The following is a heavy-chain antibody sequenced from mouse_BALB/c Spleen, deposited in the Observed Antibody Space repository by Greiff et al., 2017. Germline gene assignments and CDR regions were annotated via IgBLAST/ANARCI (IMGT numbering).Heavy chain of an antibody. J-gene: IGHJ4*01. CDR1: GYTFTSYV. CDR2: INPYNDGT. V-gene: IGHV1-14*01. Sequence: EVQLQQSGPELVKPGASVKMSCKASGYTFTSYVMHWVKQKPGQGLEWIGYINPYNDGTKYNEKVKGKATLTSDKSSSTAYLEISSLTSEDSAVYDSARPYDGDYGYAMDYWGQGTSVTVSS. CDR3: ARPYDGDYGYAMDY. D-gene: IGHD2-3*01.